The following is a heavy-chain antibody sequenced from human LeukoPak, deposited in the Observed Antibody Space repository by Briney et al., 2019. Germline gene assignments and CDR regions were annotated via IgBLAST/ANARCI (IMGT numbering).Heavy chain of an antibody. D-gene: IGHD6-19*01. Sequence: SQTLSLTCAISGDSVSSNSAAWNWIRQSPSRGLEWLGRTYYRSKWYNDYAVSVKSRITINPDTSKNQFSLQLNSVTPEDTAVYYCARDQGRYSSGPGHFDYWGQGTLVTVSS. CDR2: TYYRSKWYN. CDR3: ARDQGRYSSGPGHFDY. CDR1: GDSVSSNSAA. J-gene: IGHJ4*02. V-gene: IGHV6-1*01.